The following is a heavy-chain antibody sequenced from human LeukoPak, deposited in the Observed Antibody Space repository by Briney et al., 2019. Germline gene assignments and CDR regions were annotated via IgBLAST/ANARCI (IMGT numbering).Heavy chain of an antibody. CDR2: IYYSGST. CDR1: GGSISSYY. CDR3: ARITYYYDSSGYYYYFDY. V-gene: IGHV4-59*08. Sequence: PSETLSLTCSVSGGSISSYYWSWIRQPPGKGLAWIGHIYYSGSTNYNPSLKSRVTISVDTSKNQSSLKLSSVTAADTAVYYCARITYYYDSSGYYYYFDYWGQGTLVTVSS. D-gene: IGHD3-22*01. J-gene: IGHJ4*02.